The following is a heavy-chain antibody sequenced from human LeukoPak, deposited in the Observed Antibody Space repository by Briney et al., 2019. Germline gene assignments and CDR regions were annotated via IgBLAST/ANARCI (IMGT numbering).Heavy chain of an antibody. J-gene: IGHJ4*02. D-gene: IGHD3-10*01. Sequence: GGSLRLSCAASGFTFSSYSMNWVRQAPGKGLEWVSSISSSSSYIYYADSVKVRFTISRDNAKNSLYLQMNSLRAEDTAVYYCAILRLTSYYGSGSQAIDYWGQGTLVTVSS. CDR2: ISSSSSYI. CDR3: AILRLTSYYGSGSQAIDY. V-gene: IGHV3-21*01. CDR1: GFTFSSYS.